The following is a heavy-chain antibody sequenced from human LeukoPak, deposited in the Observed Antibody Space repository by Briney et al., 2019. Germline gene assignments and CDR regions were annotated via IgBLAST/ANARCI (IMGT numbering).Heavy chain of an antibody. CDR1: GGSFSGYY. J-gene: IGHJ6*02. D-gene: IGHD2-2*01. Sequence: SETLSLTCAVYGGSFSGYYWSWIRQPPGKGLEWIGEINHSGSTNYNPSLKSRVTISVDTSKNQFSLELSSVTAADTAVYYCARGVVPAANPYYYGMDVWGQGTTVTVSS. CDR3: ARGVVPAANPYYYGMDV. CDR2: INHSGST. V-gene: IGHV4-34*01.